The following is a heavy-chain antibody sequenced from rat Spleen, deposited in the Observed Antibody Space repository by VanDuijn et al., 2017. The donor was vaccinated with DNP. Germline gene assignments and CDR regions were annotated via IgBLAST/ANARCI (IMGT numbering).Heavy chain of an antibody. V-gene: IGHV1-57*01. Sequence: QVQLQQSGAELAKPGSSVKISCKASGYTFTSYAMHWIKQTTGQALEWTGYIAPGSGGTKYNEKFKGRATLTVDKSSSTAYMQPSSLTPVDTAVYYCARRSGYGNWFAYWGHGTLVTVSS. CDR1: GYTFTSYA. D-gene: IGHD4-3*01. CDR2: IAPGSGGT. CDR3: ARRSGYGNWFAY. J-gene: IGHJ3*01.